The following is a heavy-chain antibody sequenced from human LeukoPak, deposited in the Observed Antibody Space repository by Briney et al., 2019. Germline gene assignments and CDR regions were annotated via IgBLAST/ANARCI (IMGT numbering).Heavy chain of an antibody. CDR2: IYSSGTT. Sequence: SETLSLTCTVSGGSISGYFWAWIRRPAGKGLEWIGRIYSSGTTNYNLSLKSRVTISVDTSKNQFSLKLSSVTAADTAVYYCARRGIAAAGRRGYYYYMDVWGKGTTVTISS. CDR1: GGSISGYF. J-gene: IGHJ6*03. V-gene: IGHV4-4*07. D-gene: IGHD6-13*01. CDR3: ARRGIAAAGRRGYYYYMDV.